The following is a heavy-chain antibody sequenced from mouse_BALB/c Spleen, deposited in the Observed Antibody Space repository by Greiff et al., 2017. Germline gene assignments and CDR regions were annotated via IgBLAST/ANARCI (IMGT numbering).Heavy chain of an antibody. V-gene: IGHV1-7*01. D-gene: IGHD2-1*01. J-gene: IGHJ2*01. CDR3: ARGRDGNFDY. CDR1: GYTFTSYW. CDR2: INPSTGYT. Sequence: VQLQQSGAELAKPGASVKMSCKASGYTFTSYWMHWVKQRPGQGLEWIGYINPSTGYTEYNQKFKDKATLTADKSSSTAYMQLSSLTSEDSAVYDCARGRDGNFDYWGQGTTLTVSS.